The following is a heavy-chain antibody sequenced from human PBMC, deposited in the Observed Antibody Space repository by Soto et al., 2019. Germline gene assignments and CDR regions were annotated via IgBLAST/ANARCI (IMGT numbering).Heavy chain of an antibody. CDR2: IYYSGST. Sequence: PSETLSLTCTVSGGSISSYYWSWIRQPPGKGLEWIGYIYYSGSTNYNPSLKSRVTISVDTSKNQFSLKLSSVTAADTAVYYCAREVLSSYYDFWSGYSRPPDAFDIWGQGTMVTVSS. D-gene: IGHD3-3*01. CDR3: AREVLSSYYDFWSGYSRPPDAFDI. V-gene: IGHV4-59*01. CDR1: GGSISSYY. J-gene: IGHJ3*02.